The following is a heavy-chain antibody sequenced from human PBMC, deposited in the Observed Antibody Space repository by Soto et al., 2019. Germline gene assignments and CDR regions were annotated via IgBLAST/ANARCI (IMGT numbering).Heavy chain of an antibody. CDR1: GFSVSSNH. D-gene: IGHD6-13*01. V-gene: IGHV3-66*01. J-gene: IGHJ6*02. CDR3: ARERAAIPYGMDV. Sequence: EVQLVESGGGLVQPGGSLRLSCAASGFSVSSNHMSWVRQAPGKGLEWVSIIYSGGSTYYAESVKGRFTISRDYSQNTLYLQMNRLRAEDTAVYYCARERAAIPYGMDVWGQGTTVTVSS. CDR2: IYSGGST.